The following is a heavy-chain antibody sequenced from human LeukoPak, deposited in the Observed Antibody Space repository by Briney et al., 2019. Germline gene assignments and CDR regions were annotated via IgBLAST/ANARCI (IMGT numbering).Heavy chain of an antibody. J-gene: IGHJ5*02. CDR1: GGSISSYY. V-gene: IGHV4-59*01. Sequence: SETLSLTCTVSGGSISSYYWSWIRQPPGKGLEWIGYIYYSGSTNYNPSLKSRVTISVDTSKNQFSLKLSSVTAADTAVYYCARALRNWFDPWGQGTWSPSPQ. CDR2: IYYSGST. CDR3: ARALRNWFDP.